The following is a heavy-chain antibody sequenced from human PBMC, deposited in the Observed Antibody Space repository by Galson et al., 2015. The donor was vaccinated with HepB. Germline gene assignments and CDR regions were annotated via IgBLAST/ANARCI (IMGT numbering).Heavy chain of an antibody. CDR1: GYTFTSYA. Sequence: SVKVSCKAPGYTFTSYAMNWVRQAPGQGLEWMGWINTNTGNPTYAQGFTGRFVFSLDTSVSTAYLQISSLKAEDTAVYYCAKTYSSSWSYYYYYGMDVWGQGTTVTVSS. J-gene: IGHJ6*02. CDR3: AKTYSSSWSYYYYYGMDV. D-gene: IGHD6-13*01. V-gene: IGHV7-4-1*02. CDR2: INTNTGNP.